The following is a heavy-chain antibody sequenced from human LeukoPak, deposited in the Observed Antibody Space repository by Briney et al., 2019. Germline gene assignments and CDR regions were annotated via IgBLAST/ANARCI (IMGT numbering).Heavy chain of an antibody. D-gene: IGHD3-10*01. J-gene: IGHJ6*03. Sequence: ASETLSLTCAVYVGSFSGYYWSWIRQPPGKGLEWIGEINHSGSTNYNSSLKSRVTISVDTSKNQFSLKLSSVTAADTAVYYCARGYYGSGSHCCHMDVWGKGTTITVS. CDR1: VGSFSGYY. CDR2: INHSGST. V-gene: IGHV4-34*01. CDR3: ARGYYGSGSHCCHMDV.